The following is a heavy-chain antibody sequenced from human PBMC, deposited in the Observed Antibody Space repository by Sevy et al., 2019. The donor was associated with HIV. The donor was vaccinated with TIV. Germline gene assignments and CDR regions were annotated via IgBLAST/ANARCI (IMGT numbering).Heavy chain of an antibody. D-gene: IGHD2-8*01. CDR1: GFRFSGYY. CDR2: TSGTGNTK. V-gene: IGHV3-11*04. CDR3: TRNGGAFDNGFDP. Sequence: GGSLRLSCVGSGFRFSGYYMNWIRQAPGKGLEWVSYTSGTGNTKYYTDSVKGRFTISRDNAKNSLNLQMNSLRAEDTAVYYCTRNGGAFDNGFDPWGQGTLVTVSS. J-gene: IGHJ5*02.